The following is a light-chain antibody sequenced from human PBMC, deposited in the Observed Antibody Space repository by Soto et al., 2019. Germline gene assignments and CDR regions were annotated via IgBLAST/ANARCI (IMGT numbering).Light chain of an antibody. CDR3: QHYNNWPFT. CDR2: GAS. CDR1: QSVSTN. Sequence: IVFTQSPATLSLSPGERATLSCRASQSVSTNLAWYQQKPGQAPRLLIYGASTRATGIPARFSGSGPGTEFTLTISSLQSEDFVVYYCQHYNNWPFTFGGGTKVDIK. V-gene: IGKV3-15*01. J-gene: IGKJ4*01.